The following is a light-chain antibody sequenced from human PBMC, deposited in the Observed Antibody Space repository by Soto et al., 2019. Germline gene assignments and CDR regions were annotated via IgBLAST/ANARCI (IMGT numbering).Light chain of an antibody. V-gene: IGKV3-20*01. CDR2: ATS. Sequence: VLTQSPGTLSLSPGERATLSCRASRSVGSNYLAWYQQKPGQAPRLLISATSRRATGVPGRFSGSGSGTDFTLTISRLEPEDFAVYYCQQYADSPLLSFGGGTRLEI. CDR3: QQYADSPLLS. J-gene: IGKJ4*01. CDR1: RSVGSNY.